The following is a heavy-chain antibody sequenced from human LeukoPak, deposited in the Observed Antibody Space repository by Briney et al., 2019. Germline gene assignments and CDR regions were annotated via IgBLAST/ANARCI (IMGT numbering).Heavy chain of an antibody. CDR1: GGTFSSYT. CDR3: ASEGLESSGP. CDR2: IIPILGIA. J-gene: IGHJ5*02. Sequence: GASVTVSCKASGGTFSSYTISWVRQAPAQGLEWMGRIIPILGIANYAQKFQGRVTITADKSTSTAYMELSSLRSEDTAVYYCASEGLESSGPWGQGTLVTVSS. D-gene: IGHD3-22*01. V-gene: IGHV1-69*02.